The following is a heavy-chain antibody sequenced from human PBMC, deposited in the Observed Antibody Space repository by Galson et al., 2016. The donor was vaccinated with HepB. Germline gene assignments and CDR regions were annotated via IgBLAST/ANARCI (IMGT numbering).Heavy chain of an antibody. CDR3: ARDSPLPAAFDY. V-gene: IGHV3-66*01. D-gene: IGHD2-2*01. J-gene: IGHJ4*02. Sequence: SLRLSCAASGFTVSTNYMSWVRQAPGKGLEWVSVIYSDDSTYYADSVKGRFTISRDNSKNTVYFQFNSLRVEDTAVYYCARDSPLPAAFDYWGQGTLVTVTS. CDR2: IYSDDST. CDR1: GFTVSTNY.